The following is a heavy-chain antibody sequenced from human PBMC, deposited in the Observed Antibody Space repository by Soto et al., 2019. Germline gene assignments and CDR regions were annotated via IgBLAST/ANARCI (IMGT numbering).Heavy chain of an antibody. CDR2: IIPIFGTA. V-gene: IGHV1-69*13. CDR1: GGTFSSYA. CDR3: AGRLDKYYYYYYGMDV. Sequence: EASVKVSCKASGGTFSSYAISWVRQAPGQGLEWMGGIIPIFGTANYAQKFQGRVTITADESTSTAYMELSSLRSEDTAVYYCAGRLDKYYYYYYGMDVWGQGTTVTVSS. J-gene: IGHJ6*02. D-gene: IGHD1-26*01.